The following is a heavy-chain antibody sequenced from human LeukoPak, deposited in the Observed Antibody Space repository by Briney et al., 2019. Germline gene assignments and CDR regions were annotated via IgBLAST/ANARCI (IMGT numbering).Heavy chain of an antibody. CDR1: GFTFSSYA. D-gene: IGHD3-10*01. CDR3: ARYYGSGSYYFP. CDR2: ISGSGGST. J-gene: IGHJ5*02. V-gene: IGHV3-23*01. Sequence: GGSLRLSCAASGFTFSSYAMSWVRQAPGKGLEWVSAISGSGGSTYYADSVKGRFTISRDNSMNTLYLQMNSLRAEDTAVYYCARYYGSGSYYFPWGQGTLVTVSS.